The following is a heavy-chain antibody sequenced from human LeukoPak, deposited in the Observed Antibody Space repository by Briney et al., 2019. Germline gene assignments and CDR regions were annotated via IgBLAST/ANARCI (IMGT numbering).Heavy chain of an antibody. V-gene: IGHV1-18*01. D-gene: IGHD3-10*01. CDR2: ISAYNGNT. CDR1: GYTFTSYG. J-gene: IGHJ5*02. Sequence: ASVKVSCKASGYTFTSYGISWVRQAPGQGLEWMGWISAYNGNTNYAQKLQGRVTMTTDTSTSTAYMELRSLRSDDTAVYYCARDLLPTVTYGSGSYSRENWFDPWGQGTLVTVSS. CDR3: ARDLLPTVTYGSGSYSRENWFDP.